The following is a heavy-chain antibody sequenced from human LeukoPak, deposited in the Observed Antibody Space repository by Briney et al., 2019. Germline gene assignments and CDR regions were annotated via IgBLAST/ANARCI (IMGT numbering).Heavy chain of an antibody. CDR1: GFTFDDYA. CDR2: ISNDGSNK. CDR3: TRAASDCSSTSCFTRYFQH. V-gene: IGHV3-30-3*01. J-gene: IGHJ1*01. Sequence: PGRSLRLSCAASGFTFDDYAMHWVRQAPGKGLEWVAVISNDGSNKYYADSVKGRFTISRDNSKNTLYLQMNSLRAEDTAVYYCTRAASDCSSTSCFTRYFQHWGQGTLVTVSS. D-gene: IGHD2-2*01.